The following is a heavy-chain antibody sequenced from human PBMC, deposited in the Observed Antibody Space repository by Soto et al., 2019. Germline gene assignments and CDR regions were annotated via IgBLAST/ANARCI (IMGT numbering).Heavy chain of an antibody. CDR1: GYTFTSYG. J-gene: IGHJ4*02. CDR3: ARDYASYDFWSGSPDY. V-gene: IGHV1-18*01. D-gene: IGHD3-3*01. Sequence: GASVKVSCKASGYTFTSYGISWVRQAPGRGLEWMGWISAYNGNTNYAQKLQGRVTMTTDTSTSTAYMELRSLRSDDTAVYYCARDYASYDFWSGSPDYWGQGTLVTVSS. CDR2: ISAYNGNT.